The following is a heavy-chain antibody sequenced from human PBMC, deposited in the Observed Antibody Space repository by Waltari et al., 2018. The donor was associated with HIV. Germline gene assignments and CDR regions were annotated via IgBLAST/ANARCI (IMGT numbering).Heavy chain of an antibody. CDR1: GGSIISNNYY. CDR2: IYHSGST. D-gene: IGHD3-22*01. Sequence: QLQLQESGPGLVKPSETLSLTCAVSGGSIISNNYYWGWIRQPPGKGLEWLGSIYHSGSTYYNPSLKSRVTISVDTSKNQFSLKVSSVTAEDTAVFYCARHVRDYYDSSGYKYTWFDPWGQGTLVTVSS. V-gene: IGHV4-39*01. CDR3: ARHVRDYYDSSGYKYTWFDP. J-gene: IGHJ5*02.